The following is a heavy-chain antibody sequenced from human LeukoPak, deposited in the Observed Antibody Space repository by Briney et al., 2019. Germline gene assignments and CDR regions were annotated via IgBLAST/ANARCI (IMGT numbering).Heavy chain of an antibody. CDR1: GFTFSSYG. CDR3: AKESPYGDPPPFDY. V-gene: IGHV3-30*18. D-gene: IGHD4-17*01. Sequence: GGSLRLSCAASGFTFSSYGMHWVRQAPGKGLEWVAVISYDGSNKYYADSVKGRFTISRDNSKNTLYLQMNSLRAEDTAVYYCAKESPYGDPPPFDYWGQGTLVTVSS. J-gene: IGHJ4*02. CDR2: ISYDGSNK.